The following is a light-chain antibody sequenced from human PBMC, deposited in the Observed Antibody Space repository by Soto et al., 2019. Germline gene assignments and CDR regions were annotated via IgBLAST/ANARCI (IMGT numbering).Light chain of an antibody. Sequence: EIVLTQSPGTLSLSPGERATLSCRASQSINSRYLAWYQQKPGQAPRLLIYGASSRATGIPDRFSGSGSGTDFTLTISRLEPEDVAVYYCQQFGSSPGFTCGPGTKVDIK. CDR2: GAS. CDR1: QSINSRY. CDR3: QQFGSSPGFT. J-gene: IGKJ3*01. V-gene: IGKV3-20*01.